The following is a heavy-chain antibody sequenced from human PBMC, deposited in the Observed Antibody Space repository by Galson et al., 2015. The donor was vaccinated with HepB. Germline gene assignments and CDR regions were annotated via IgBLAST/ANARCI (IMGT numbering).Heavy chain of an antibody. Sequence: QSGAEVTKPGESLRISCAGSGYPFNSHWISWVRQVPGKGLEWMGRIDPSDSSTKYSPSFQGHVTVSADTSISTAFLQWGSLKASDSAMYYCARHKRCTTTTCYGWDWGQGTLVTVSS. CDR1: GYPFNSHW. CDR3: ARHKRCTTTTCYGWD. D-gene: IGHD2-2*01. V-gene: IGHV5-10-1*01. CDR2: IDPSDSST. J-gene: IGHJ4*02.